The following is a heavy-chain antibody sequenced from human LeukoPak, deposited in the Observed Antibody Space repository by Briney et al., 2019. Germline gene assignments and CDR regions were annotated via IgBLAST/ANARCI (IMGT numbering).Heavy chain of an antibody. J-gene: IGHJ4*02. CDR2: IIPILGIA. D-gene: IGHD5-12*01. CDR3: ARVMPGIQWPDDY. V-gene: IGHV1-69*04. Sequence: ASVKVSCKASGGTFSSYAISWVRQAPGQGLEWMGRIIPILGIANYAQKFQGRVTITADKSTSTAYMELSSLRSEDTAVYYCARVMPGIQWPDDYWGQGTLVTVSS. CDR1: GGTFSSYA.